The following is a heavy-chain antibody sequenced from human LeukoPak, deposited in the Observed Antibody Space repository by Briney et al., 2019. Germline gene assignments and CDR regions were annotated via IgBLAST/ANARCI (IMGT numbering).Heavy chain of an antibody. D-gene: IGHD3-16*02. V-gene: IGHV5-10-1*01. CDR3: ARLGELSPTTVDY. J-gene: IGHJ4*02. CDR1: GYSFTSYW. Sequence: GESLKISCKGSGYSFTSYWISWVRRMPGKGLEWMGRIDPSDSYTNYSPSFQGHVTISADKSISTAYLQWSSLKASDTAMYYCARLGELSPTTVDYWGQGTLVTVSS. CDR2: IDPSDSYT.